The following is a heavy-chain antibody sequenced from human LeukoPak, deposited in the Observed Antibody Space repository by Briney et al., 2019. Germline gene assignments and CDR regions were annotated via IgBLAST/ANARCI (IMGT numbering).Heavy chain of an antibody. D-gene: IGHD3-3*02. V-gene: IGHV3-23*01. CDR2: ICGSGGST. CDR1: GFTFSTYA. Sequence: GGSLRLSCAASGFTFSTYAMTWVRQAPGKGREWVSPICGSGGSTYYADSVKGRFTISRDNSKNTLYLQMNSLRAEDTAVYYCAKKDPSNAFDIWGQGTMVTVSS. CDR3: AKKDPSNAFDI. J-gene: IGHJ3*02.